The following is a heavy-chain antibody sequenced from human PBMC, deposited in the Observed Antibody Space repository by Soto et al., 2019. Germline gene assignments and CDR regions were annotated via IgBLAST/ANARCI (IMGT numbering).Heavy chain of an antibody. CDR2: IRSKAYGGTT. V-gene: IGHV3-49*03. D-gene: IGHD3-9*01. CDR3: TRDVSRDYFDWLPRFDY. CDR1: GFTFGDYA. J-gene: IGHJ4*02. Sequence: GGSLRLSCTTSGFTFGDYAMSWFRQAPGKGLEWVGFIRSKAYGGTTEYAVSVKGRFTISRNDSKSIAYLQMNSLKTEDTAVYYCTRDVSRDYFDWLPRFDYWGQGTLVTVSS.